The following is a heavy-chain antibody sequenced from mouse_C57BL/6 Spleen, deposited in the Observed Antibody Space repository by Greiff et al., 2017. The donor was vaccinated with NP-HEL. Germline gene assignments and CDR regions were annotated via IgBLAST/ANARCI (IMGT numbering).Heavy chain of an antibody. Sequence: QVQLQQPGAELVKPGASVKMSCKASGYTFTSYWITWVKQRPGQGLEWIGDIYPGSGSTNYNEKFKSKATLTVDTSSSTAYMQLSSLTSEDSAVYYCARSTTVVAQSFDYWGQGTTLTVSS. CDR3: ARSTTVVAQSFDY. J-gene: IGHJ2*01. V-gene: IGHV1-55*01. CDR2: IYPGSGST. CDR1: GYTFTSYW. D-gene: IGHD1-1*01.